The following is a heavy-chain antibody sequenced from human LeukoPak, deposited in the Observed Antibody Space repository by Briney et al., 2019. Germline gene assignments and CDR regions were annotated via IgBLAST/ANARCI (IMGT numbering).Heavy chain of an antibody. Sequence: SETLSLTCTVSGGSISSGGYYWSWIRQHPGKGLEWIGYIYYSGSTYYNPSLKSRVTISVDTSKNQFSLKLSSVTAADTAVYYCARDREVGATNPYYYYGMDVWGQGTTVTVSS. D-gene: IGHD1-26*01. J-gene: IGHJ6*02. CDR3: ARDREVGATNPYYYYGMDV. V-gene: IGHV4-31*03. CDR2: IYYSGST. CDR1: GGSISSGGYY.